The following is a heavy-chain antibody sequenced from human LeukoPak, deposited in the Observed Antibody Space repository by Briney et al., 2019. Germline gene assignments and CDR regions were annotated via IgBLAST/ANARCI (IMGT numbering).Heavy chain of an antibody. J-gene: IGHJ4*02. D-gene: IGHD3-22*01. CDR3: AREPPGNYDSSGHYYAYIDC. CDR2: ISSGSSTI. Sequence: PGGSLRLSCAASGFIFGDYNMNWVRQAPGKGLEWVSYISSGSSTIYYGDSVKGRFTISRDNAKNSLYLQMNGLTGEDTAVYYCAREPPGNYDSSGHYYAYIDCWGQGTLVTVSS. V-gene: IGHV3-48*01. CDR1: GFIFGDYN.